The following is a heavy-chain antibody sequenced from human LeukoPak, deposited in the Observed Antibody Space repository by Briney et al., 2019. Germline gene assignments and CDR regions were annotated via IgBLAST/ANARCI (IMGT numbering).Heavy chain of an antibody. CDR1: GFAFNSYG. Sequence: GRSLRLSCAASGFAFNSYGMHWVRQAPGKGLEWVALISYDGTNTYYADSVKGRFTISRDSSNNTLYLQMNSLRAEDTAVYYCAKDGGYCSANNCPNWFVPWGQGTLVTVSS. CDR3: AKDGGYCSANNCPNWFVP. V-gene: IGHV3-30*18. D-gene: IGHD2-15*01. J-gene: IGHJ5*02. CDR2: ISYDGTNT.